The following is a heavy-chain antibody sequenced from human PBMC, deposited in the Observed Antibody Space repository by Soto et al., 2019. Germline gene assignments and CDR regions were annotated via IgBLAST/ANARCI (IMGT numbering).Heavy chain of an antibody. D-gene: IGHD3-3*01. Sequence: ASVKVSCKASGYTFTSYDINWVRQATGQGLEWMGWINADNGNTNYSQKFQGRVTITRDTSASTAYMELTSLRSEDTAVYYCARGRASYDFWSGYQDYWGQGTLVTVSS. CDR3: ARGRASYDFWSGYQDY. CDR2: INADNGNT. CDR1: GYTFTSYD. V-gene: IGHV1-3*01. J-gene: IGHJ4*02.